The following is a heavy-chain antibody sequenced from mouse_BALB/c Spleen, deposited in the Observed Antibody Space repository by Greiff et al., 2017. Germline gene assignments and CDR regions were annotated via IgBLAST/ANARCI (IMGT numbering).Heavy chain of an antibody. CDR3: ARLNWDVGWYFDV. J-gene: IGHJ1*01. CDR1: GYTFTDYA. D-gene: IGHD4-1*01. Sequence: VQLVESGAELVRPGVSVKISCKGSGYTFTDYAMHWVKQSHAKSLEWIGVISTYYGDASYNQKFKGKATMTVDKSSSTAYMELARLTSEDSAIYYCARLNWDVGWYFDVWGAGTTVTVSS. V-gene: IGHV1S137*01. CDR2: ISTYYGDA.